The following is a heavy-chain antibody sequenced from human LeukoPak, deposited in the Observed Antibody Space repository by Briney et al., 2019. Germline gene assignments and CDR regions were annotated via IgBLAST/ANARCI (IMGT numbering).Heavy chain of an antibody. CDR1: GYSISSGYY. CDR2: IYHSGST. J-gene: IGHJ6*03. V-gene: IGHV4-38-2*01. Sequence: SETLSLTCAVSGYSISSGYYWGWIRQPPGKGLEWIGSIYHSGSTYYNPSLKSRVTLSVDTSKDQFALKLSSVTAPDTAVYYCARMGDYYYMDVWGKGTTVTVSS. CDR3: ARMGDYYYMDV.